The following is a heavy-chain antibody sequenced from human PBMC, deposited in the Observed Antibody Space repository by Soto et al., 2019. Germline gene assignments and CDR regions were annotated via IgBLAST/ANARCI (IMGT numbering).Heavy chain of an antibody. V-gene: IGHV3-23*01. CDR2: ISGSGGST. CDR3: AKDKGSSGWYFDH. D-gene: IGHD6-19*01. J-gene: IGHJ4*02. Sequence: EVQLLESGGGLVQPGGSLRLSCAASGFTFSSYAMSWVRQAPGKGLEWVSAISGSGGSTYYADSVKGRFTISRDNSKNTLYLYINSLGAEDTALFFCAKDKGSSGWYFDHWGQGTLVTVSS. CDR1: GFTFSSYA.